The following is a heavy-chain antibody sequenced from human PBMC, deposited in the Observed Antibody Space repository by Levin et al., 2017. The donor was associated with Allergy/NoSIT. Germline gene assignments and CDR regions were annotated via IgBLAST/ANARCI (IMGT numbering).Heavy chain of an antibody. J-gene: IGHJ4*02. D-gene: IGHD3-9*01. CDR3: TRAGLHYDILTGYYSHFDY. Sequence: GGSLRLSCTASGFTFGDYAMSWFRQAPGKGLEWVGFVRSKAYGGTTEYAASVKGRFTISRDDSKRIAYLQMNSLKTEDTAVYYCTRAGLHYDILTGYYSHFDYWGQGTLVTVSS. CDR2: VRSKAYGGTT. V-gene: IGHV3-49*03. CDR1: GFTFGDYA.